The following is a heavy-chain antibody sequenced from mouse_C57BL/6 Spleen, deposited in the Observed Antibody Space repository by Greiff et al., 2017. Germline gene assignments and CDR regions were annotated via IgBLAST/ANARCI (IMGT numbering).Heavy chain of an antibody. CDR1: GFTFSDYG. D-gene: IGHD1-1*01. CDR2: ISSGSSTI. V-gene: IGHV5-17*01. Sequence: EVNLVESGGGLVKPGGSLKLSCAASGFTFSDYGMHWVRQAPEKGLEWVAYISSGSSTIYYADTVKGRFTISRDNAKNTLFLQMTSLRSEDTAMYYCARVEYYGSRDYAMDYWGQGTSVTVSS. CDR3: ARVEYYGSRDYAMDY. J-gene: IGHJ4*01.